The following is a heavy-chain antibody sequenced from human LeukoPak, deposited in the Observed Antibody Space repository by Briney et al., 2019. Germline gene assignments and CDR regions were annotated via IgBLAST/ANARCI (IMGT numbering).Heavy chain of an antibody. V-gene: IGHV4-39*01. D-gene: IGHD1-7*01. CDR2: IYYSGNT. CDR1: GGSISSDHYY. CDR3: ARLLTAGNTGRWFDS. J-gene: IGHJ5*01. Sequence: SETLSLTCTVSGGSISSDHYYWGWIRQPPGKGLEWIGSIYYSGNTYYNPSLTSRVTMSVDTSKNQFSLKLSSVTAADAAVYYCARLLTAGNTGRWFDSWGQGSLVTVSS.